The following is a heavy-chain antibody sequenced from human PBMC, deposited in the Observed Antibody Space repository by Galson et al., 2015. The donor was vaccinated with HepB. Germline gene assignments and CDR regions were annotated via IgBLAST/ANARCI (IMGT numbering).Heavy chain of an antibody. CDR1: GYTFTDYY. J-gene: IGHJ4*02. D-gene: IGHD3-22*01. CDR2: INPRDATT. V-gene: IGHV1-46*01. Sequence: SVKVSCKASGYTFTDYYMHWIRQAPGQGLEWMGMINPRDATTSSPLKFHGKLPMTRDTSTGTFFMELSSLQSDDTAVYYCGRGASAYFYDNSAYRGPDYWGQGTLVTVSS. CDR3: GRGASAYFYDNSAYRGPDY.